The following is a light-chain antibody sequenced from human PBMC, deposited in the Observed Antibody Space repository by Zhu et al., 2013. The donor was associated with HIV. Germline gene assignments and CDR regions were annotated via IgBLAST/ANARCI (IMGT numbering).Light chain of an antibody. V-gene: IGKV1-5*01. CDR2: AAS. J-gene: IGKJ2*01. CDR3: QQYYSTPYT. Sequence: DIQLTQSPSFLYASVGDRVTITCRASQTIDTWVAWYQQKPGKAPKLLIYAASTLQSGVPSRFSGSGSGTDFTLTISSLQAEDVAVYYCQQYYSTPYTFGQGTKLEIK. CDR1: QTIDTW.